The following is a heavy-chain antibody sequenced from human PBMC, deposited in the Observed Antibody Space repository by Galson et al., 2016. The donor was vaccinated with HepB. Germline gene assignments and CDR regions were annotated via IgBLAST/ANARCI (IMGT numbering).Heavy chain of an antibody. CDR2: IYYSGTT. V-gene: IGHV4-39*01. Sequence: ETLSLTCTLSGDSITTLNYYWGWIRQSPGQGLEWIGTIYYSGTTYHNPSLKSRVTISVDTSKNQFSLKLSSVTAADTAVYYCARSIDGYYGMDVWGQGTTVTVSS. J-gene: IGHJ6*02. D-gene: IGHD5-24*01. CDR1: GDSITTLNYY. CDR3: ARSIDGYYGMDV.